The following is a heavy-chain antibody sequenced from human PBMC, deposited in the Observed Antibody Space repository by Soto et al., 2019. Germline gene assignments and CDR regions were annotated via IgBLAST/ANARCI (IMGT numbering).Heavy chain of an antibody. Sequence: EVQLLESGGRLVQPGGSLRLSCAASGFTFNNYAMTWVRQAPGKGLEWVSAISGGGDTTSYADSVKGRFTVSRDGSKNTLHLQMSSLRAEDTALYYCAKGRGGSGSLTPRVDFWGQGTLVTVSS. D-gene: IGHD3-10*01. CDR3: AKGRGGSGSLTPRVDF. CDR1: GFTFNNYA. CDR2: ISGGGDTT. V-gene: IGHV3-23*01. J-gene: IGHJ4*02.